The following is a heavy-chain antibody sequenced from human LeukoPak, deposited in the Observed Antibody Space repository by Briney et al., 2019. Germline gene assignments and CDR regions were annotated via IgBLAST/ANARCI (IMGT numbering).Heavy chain of an antibody. CDR3: AKGYSSSWYGYFDY. Sequence: QPGRSLRLSCAASGFTFSSYGMHWVRQAPGKGLEWVAVISYDGSNKYYADSVKGRFTISRDNSKNTLYLQMNSLRAEDTAVYYCAKGYSSSWYGYFDYWGQGTLVTVSS. CDR2: ISYDGSNK. CDR1: GFTFSSYG. D-gene: IGHD6-13*01. V-gene: IGHV3-30*18. J-gene: IGHJ4*02.